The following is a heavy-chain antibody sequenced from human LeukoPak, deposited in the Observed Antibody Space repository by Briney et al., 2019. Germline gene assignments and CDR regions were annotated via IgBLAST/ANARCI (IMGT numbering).Heavy chain of an antibody. CDR3: ARGGYTVTKGFDY. V-gene: IGHV1-2*02. Sequence: ASVKVSCKASGYTFTCYYMHWVRQAPGQGLEWMGWINPNSGGTNYAQKFQGRVTMTRDTSISTAYMELSRLRSDDTAVYYCARGGYTVTKGFDYWGQGTLVTVSS. CDR2: INPNSGGT. J-gene: IGHJ4*02. CDR1: GYTFTCYY. D-gene: IGHD4-17*01.